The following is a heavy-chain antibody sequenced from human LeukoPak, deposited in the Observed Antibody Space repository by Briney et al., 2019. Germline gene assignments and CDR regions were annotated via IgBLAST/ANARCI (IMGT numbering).Heavy chain of an antibody. V-gene: IGHV4-39*01. CDR3: ARRLRMRFGELVYFDY. CDR2: IYYSGST. CDR1: GGSISSSSYY. D-gene: IGHD3-10*01. J-gene: IGHJ4*02. Sequence: SETLSLTCTVSGGSISSSSYYWGWIRQPPGKGLEWIGSIYYSGSTYYNPSLKSRVTISVDTSKNQFSLKLSSVTAADTAVYYCARRLRMRFGELVYFDYWGQGTLVTVSS.